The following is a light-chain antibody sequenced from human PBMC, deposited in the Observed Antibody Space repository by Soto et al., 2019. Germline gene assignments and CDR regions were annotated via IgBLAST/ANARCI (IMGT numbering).Light chain of an antibody. CDR2: GAS. V-gene: IGKV3-20*01. CDR3: QQFDDSVT. Sequence: EIVLTQSPGTLSLSPGERATLSCRASQSVSSSYLAWYQQKPGQAPRLLIYGASSRATGIPDRFSGSGSGTDFTLTISRLEPEDFAVYYCQQFDDSVTFGQGTRLDIK. CDR1: QSVSSSY. J-gene: IGKJ5*01.